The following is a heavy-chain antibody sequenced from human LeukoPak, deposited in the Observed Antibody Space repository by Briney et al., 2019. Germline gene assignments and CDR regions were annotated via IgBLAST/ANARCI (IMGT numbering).Heavy chain of an antibody. V-gene: IGHV1-18*01. J-gene: IGHJ4*02. D-gene: IGHD6-19*01. CDR3: ARDRIAVLEGSNY. CDR2: NSAYNGNT. CDR1: GYTFTNYV. Sequence: ASVKVSCKASGYTFTNYVISWVRQAPGQGLEWMGWNSAYNGNTNYAQKLQGRVTMTTDTSTSTAYMELRSLRSDDTAVYYCARDRIAVLEGSNYWGQGTLVTVSS.